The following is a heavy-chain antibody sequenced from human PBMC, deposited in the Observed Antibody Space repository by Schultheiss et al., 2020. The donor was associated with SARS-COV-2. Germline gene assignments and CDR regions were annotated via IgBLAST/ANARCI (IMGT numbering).Heavy chain of an antibody. CDR2: ISSSSSYI. CDR3: ARDIAAMAFYFDY. J-gene: IGHJ4*02. D-gene: IGHD5-18*01. V-gene: IGHV3-21*01. Sequence: GGSLRLSCAASGFTFSSYAMHWVRQAPGKGLEWVSSISSSSSYIYYADSVKGRFTISRDNSKNTLYLQMKSLRGEDTAVYYCARDIAAMAFYFDYWGQGTLVTVSS. CDR1: GFTFSSYA.